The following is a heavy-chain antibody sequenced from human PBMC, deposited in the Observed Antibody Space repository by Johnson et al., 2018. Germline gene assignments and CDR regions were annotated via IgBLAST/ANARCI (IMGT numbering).Heavy chain of an antibody. CDR3: AREGDPYNWNDVDYSYYYMDV. V-gene: IGHV1-8*01. CDR2: MNPNSGNT. CDR1: GYTFTSYD. Sequence: QVQLVESGAEMKKPGASVKVSCKASGYTFTSYDINWVRQATGQGLEWMGWMNPNSGNTGYAQKFQGRVTMTRNTSISTAYMELSSLRSEDTAVYYCAREGDPYNWNDVDYSYYYMDVWGKGTTVTVSS. J-gene: IGHJ6*03. D-gene: IGHD1-20*01.